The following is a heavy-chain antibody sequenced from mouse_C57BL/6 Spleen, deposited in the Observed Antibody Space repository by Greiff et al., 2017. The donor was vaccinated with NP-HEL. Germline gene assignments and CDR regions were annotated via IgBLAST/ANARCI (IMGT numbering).Heavy chain of an antibody. J-gene: IGHJ1*03. CDR2: ISYDGSN. V-gene: IGHV3-6*01. D-gene: IGHD2-5*01. CDR3: ARAYSNYGYFGG. Sequence: EVQVVESGPGLVKPSQSLSLTCSVTGYSITSGYYWNWIRQFPGNKLEWMGYISYDGSNNYNPSLKNRTSITRDTSKNQFFLKLNSVTTEDTATYYCARAYSNYGYFGGWGTGTTVTVSS. CDR1: GYSITSGYY.